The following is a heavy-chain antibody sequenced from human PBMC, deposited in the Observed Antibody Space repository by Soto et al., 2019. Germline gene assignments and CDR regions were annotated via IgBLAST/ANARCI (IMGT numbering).Heavy chain of an antibody. CDR1: GGSVSGYY. Sequence: SETLSLTCAVSGGSVSGYYWNWIRQTPGKGLEWIGEINHTGKTNNNPPLRSRVTMSTDRSKNQVSLTVTSVTAADSATYYCARRGVPTPENYYFDVWGQGTTVTVSS. J-gene: IGHJ6*03. V-gene: IGHV4-34*01. CDR3: ARRGVPTPENYYFDV. CDR2: INHTGKT. D-gene: IGHD3-10*01.